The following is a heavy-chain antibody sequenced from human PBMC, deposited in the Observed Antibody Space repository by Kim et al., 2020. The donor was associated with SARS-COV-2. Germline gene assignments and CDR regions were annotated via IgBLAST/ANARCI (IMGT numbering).Heavy chain of an antibody. D-gene: IGHD2-15*01. J-gene: IGHJ4*02. CDR2: FDPEDGET. Sequence: ASVKVSCKVSGYTLTELSMHWVRQAPGKGLEWMGGFDPEDGETIYAQKFQGRVTMTEDTSTDTAYMELSSLRSEDTAVYYCATLLPQDCSGVSCLGFDYCGQGTLVTVSS. V-gene: IGHV1-24*01. CDR3: ATLLPQDCSGVSCLGFDY. CDR1: GYTLTELS.